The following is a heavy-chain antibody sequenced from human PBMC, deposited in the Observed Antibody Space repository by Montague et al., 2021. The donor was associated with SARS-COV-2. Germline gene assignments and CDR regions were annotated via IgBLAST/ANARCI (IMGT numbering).Heavy chain of an antibody. Sequence: SLRLSCAASGFTFSSYEMNWVRQAPGKGLEWVSYISSSGSTIYYADPVKGRFTISRDNAKNSLYLQMNSQRAEDTAVYYCARDQGGPYYDFWSGYSNYYGMDVWGQGTTVTVSS. V-gene: IGHV3-48*03. CDR1: GFTFSSYE. CDR2: ISSSGSTI. CDR3: ARDQGGPYYDFWSGYSNYYGMDV. J-gene: IGHJ6*02. D-gene: IGHD3-3*01.